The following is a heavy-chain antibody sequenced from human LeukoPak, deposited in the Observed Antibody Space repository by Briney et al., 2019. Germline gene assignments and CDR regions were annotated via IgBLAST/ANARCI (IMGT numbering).Heavy chain of an antibody. Sequence: ASVKVSCKASGYTFTSYGISWVRQAPGQGLEWMGWISAYNGNTNYEQKLQGRVTMTTDTSTSTAYMELRSLRSDDTAVYYCARDRSRFLEWLPCYWGQGTLVTVSS. D-gene: IGHD3-3*01. CDR3: ARDRSRFLEWLPCY. CDR1: GYTFTSYG. CDR2: ISAYNGNT. V-gene: IGHV1-18*01. J-gene: IGHJ4*02.